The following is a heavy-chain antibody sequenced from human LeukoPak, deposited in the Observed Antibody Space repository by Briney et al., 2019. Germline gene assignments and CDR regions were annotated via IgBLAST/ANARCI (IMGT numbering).Heavy chain of an antibody. CDR1: GYTFTSYY. CDR3: ARPSQIAVAQGAFDI. D-gene: IGHD6-19*01. CDR2: INPSGGST. V-gene: IGHV1-46*01. J-gene: IGHJ3*02. Sequence: ASVKVSCKASGYTFTSYYMHWVRQAPGQGLEWMGIINPSGGSTSYAQKFQGRVTMTRDTSTSTAYMELSSLRSEDTAVYYCARPSQIAVAQGAFDIWGQGTMVTVSS.